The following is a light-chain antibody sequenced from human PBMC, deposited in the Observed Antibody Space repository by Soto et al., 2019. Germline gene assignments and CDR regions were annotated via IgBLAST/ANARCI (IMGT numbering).Light chain of an antibody. V-gene: IGKV1-9*01. CDR3: QQVNSYPLT. CDR1: QSIDNY. CDR2: AAS. J-gene: IGKJ4*01. Sequence: DIQMTQSPSSLSASVGDRVTITCRASQSIDNYLSWYQQIPGKAPKLLIYAASNLQRGVPSRFSGTGSGTEFILTISSLQPEDFATYYCQQVNSYPLTFGGGTKVDI.